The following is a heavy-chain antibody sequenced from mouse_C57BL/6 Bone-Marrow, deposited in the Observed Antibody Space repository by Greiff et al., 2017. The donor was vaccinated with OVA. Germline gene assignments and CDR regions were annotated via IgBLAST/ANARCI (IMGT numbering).Heavy chain of an antibody. D-gene: IGHD4-1*01. CDR3: ARDPGRGGTPFDY. CDR1: GFTFSSYA. J-gene: IGHJ2*01. Sequence: EVKLMESGGGLVKPGGSLKLSCAASGFTFSSYAMSWVRQTPEKRLEWVATISDGGSYTYYPDNVKGRFTISRDNAKNNLYLQMSHLKSEDTAMYYCARDPGRGGTPFDYWGQGTTLTVSS. V-gene: IGHV5-4*01. CDR2: ISDGGSYT.